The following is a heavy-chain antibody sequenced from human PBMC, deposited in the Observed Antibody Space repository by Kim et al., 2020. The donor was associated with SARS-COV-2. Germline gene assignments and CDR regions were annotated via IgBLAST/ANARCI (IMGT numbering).Heavy chain of an antibody. CDR3: ARSIAAVSPPYYYYGMDV. CDR1: GGTFSSYA. CDR2: IIPIFGTA. V-gene: IGHV1-69*13. Sequence: SVKVSCKASGGTFSSYAISWVRQAPGQGLEWMGGIIPIFGTANYAQKFQGRVTITADESTSTAYMELSSLRSEDTAVYYCARSIAAVSPPYYYYGMDVWGQGTTVTVSS. J-gene: IGHJ6*02. D-gene: IGHD6-13*01.